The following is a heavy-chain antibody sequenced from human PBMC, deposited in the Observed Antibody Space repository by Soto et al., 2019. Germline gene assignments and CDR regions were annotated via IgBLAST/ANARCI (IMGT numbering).Heavy chain of an antibody. Sequence: QVQLVESGGGVVQPGRSLRLSCAASGFTFSTYGMHWVRQAPGKGLEWVAVIWYDGSNKYYADSVKGRFTISRDNSKNTLYLQMSSLRAEDTTVYYCARCSSPSCRYFDSWGQGTLVTVSS. CDR3: ARCSSPSCRYFDS. D-gene: IGHD2-2*01. CDR1: GFTFSTYG. CDR2: IWYDGSNK. J-gene: IGHJ4*02. V-gene: IGHV3-33*01.